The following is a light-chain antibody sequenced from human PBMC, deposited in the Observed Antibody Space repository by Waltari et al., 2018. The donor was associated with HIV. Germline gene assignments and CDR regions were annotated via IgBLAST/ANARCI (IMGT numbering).Light chain of an antibody. V-gene: IGKV4-1*01. CDR2: WAS. J-gene: IGKJ4*01. CDR3: QQHYTTPLT. CDR1: PSVLYSSNNKNY. Sequence: DIVMTQSPDSLAVSLGARATINCKSSPSVLYSSNNKNYLAWYQQKPGQPPKLLIYWASARESGVPDRFSASGSGTDFTLTISSLQAEDVAVYYCQQHYTTPLTFGGGTKVEI.